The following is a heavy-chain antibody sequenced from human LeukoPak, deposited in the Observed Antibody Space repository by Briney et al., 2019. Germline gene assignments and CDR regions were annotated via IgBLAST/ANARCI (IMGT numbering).Heavy chain of an antibody. CDR1: GFTFSSYA. CDR3: AKLRITMDRGVTTGGYYFDY. Sequence: GGSLRLSCAASGFTFSSYAMSWVRQAPGKGLEWVSAISGSGGSTYYADSVKGRFTISRDNSKNTLYLQMNSLRAEDTAVYYCAKLRITMDRGVTTGGYYFDYWGQGTLVTVSS. CDR2: ISGSGGST. D-gene: IGHD3-10*01. V-gene: IGHV3-23*01. J-gene: IGHJ4*02.